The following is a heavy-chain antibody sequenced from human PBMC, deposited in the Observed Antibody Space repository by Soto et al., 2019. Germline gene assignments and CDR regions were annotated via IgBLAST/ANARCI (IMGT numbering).Heavy chain of an antibody. V-gene: IGHV3-23*01. J-gene: IGHJ4*02. CDR3: GTESRGWPLVDY. Sequence: PVGSLRLSCAASGFTFSSYAMSWVRQAPGQGLEWVSAISGSGGSTYYADSVKGRLTISRDNSKDTLYLQMNSLRAEDTAAYYCGTESRGWPLVDYCGQGTLVTVSS. D-gene: IGHD6-19*01. CDR2: ISGSGGST. CDR1: GFTFSSYA.